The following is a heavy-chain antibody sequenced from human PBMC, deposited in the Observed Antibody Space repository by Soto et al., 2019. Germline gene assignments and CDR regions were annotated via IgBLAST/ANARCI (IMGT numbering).Heavy chain of an antibody. J-gene: IGHJ4*02. CDR1: GFTFSSFS. CDR3: ARDLGVALATLTLDY. Sequence: PGGSLRLFCAASGFTFSSFSMNWVRQAPGKGLEWVSDITTDSSFRFYADSVKGRFTISRDDAKNSLYLQMNTLRAEDTGVYYCARDLGVALATLTLDYWGQGTLVTVSS. V-gene: IGHV3-21*01. D-gene: IGHD2-15*01. CDR2: ITTDSSFR.